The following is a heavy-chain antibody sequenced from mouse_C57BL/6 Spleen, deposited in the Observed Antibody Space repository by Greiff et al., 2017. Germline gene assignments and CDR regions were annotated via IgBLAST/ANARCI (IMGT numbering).Heavy chain of an antibody. D-gene: IGHD1-1*01. V-gene: IGHV1-76*01. CDR3: ASPYYGSSYNAMDY. J-gene: IGHJ4*01. CDR1: GYTFTDYY. CDR2: IYPGSGNT. Sequence: VQLQQSGAELVRPGASVKLSCKASGYTFTDYYINWVKQRPGQGLEWIARIYPGSGNTYYNEKFKGKATLTAEKSSSTAYMQLSSLTSEDSAVYCCASPYYGSSYNAMDYWGQGTSVTGSS.